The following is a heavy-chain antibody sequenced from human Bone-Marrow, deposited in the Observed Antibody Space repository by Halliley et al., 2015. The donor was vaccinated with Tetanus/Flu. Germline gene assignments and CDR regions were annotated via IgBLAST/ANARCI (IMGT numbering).Heavy chain of an antibody. CDR1: GYTFTSHW. CDR3: TRHGLGGCYRTSCHNYFDP. CDR2: IDPSDSYT. D-gene: IGHD2-2*01. J-gene: IGHJ5*02. V-gene: IGHV5-10-1*01. Sequence: QLVQSGVEVKKPGESLRISCKGSGYTFTSHWISWVRQMPGKGLEWMGRIDPSDSYTNYSPSFQGHVTISVDKSTSTAYLQWSSRKASDPAIYYCTRHGLGGCYRTSCHNYFDPWGQGTLVSVSS.